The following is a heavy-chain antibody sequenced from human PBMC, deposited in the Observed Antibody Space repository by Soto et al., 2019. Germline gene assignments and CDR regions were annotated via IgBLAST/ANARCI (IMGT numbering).Heavy chain of an antibody. CDR1: GGTFSSYA. D-gene: IGHD2-15*01. CDR3: ARPTFNDCSGGSCYLFY. CDR2: IIPIFGKA. J-gene: IGHJ4*02. V-gene: IGHV1-69*12. Sequence: QVQLVQSGAEVKKPGSSVKVSCKASGGTFSSYAINWVRQAPGQGLEWMGGIIPIFGKANYAQKFQGRVTITADEFTSTAYMELSSLRSEDTAVYYCARPTFNDCSGGSCYLFYWGQGTLVTVSS.